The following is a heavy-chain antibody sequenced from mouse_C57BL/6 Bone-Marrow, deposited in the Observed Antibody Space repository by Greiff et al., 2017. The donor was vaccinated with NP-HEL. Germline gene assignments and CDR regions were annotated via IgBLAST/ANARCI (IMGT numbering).Heavy chain of an antibody. CDR2: IDPETGGT. CDR1: GYTFTDYE. V-gene: IGHV1-15*01. Sequence: VQRVESGAELVRPGASVTLSCKASGYTFTDYEMHWVKQTPVHGLEWIGAIDPETGGTAYNQKFKGKAILTADKSSSTAYMELRSLTSEDSAVYYCTRTLYYDYDSRWYFDVWGTGTTVTVSS. J-gene: IGHJ1*03. CDR3: TRTLYYDYDSRWYFDV. D-gene: IGHD2-4*01.